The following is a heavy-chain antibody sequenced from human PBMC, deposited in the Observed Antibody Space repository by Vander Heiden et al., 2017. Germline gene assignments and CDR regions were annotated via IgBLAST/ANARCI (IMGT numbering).Heavy chain of an antibody. J-gene: IGHJ4*02. Sequence: QVQLQESGPGLVKPSETLSLTCTVSGGSISSYYWSWIRQPPGKGLEWIGYIYYSGSTNYNPSLKSRVTISVDTSKNQFSLKLSSVTAADTAVYYCASNYYDSSGHEYYFDYWGQGTLVTVSS. D-gene: IGHD3-22*01. V-gene: IGHV4-59*01. CDR1: GGSISSYY. CDR2: IYYSGST. CDR3: ASNYYDSSGHEYYFDY.